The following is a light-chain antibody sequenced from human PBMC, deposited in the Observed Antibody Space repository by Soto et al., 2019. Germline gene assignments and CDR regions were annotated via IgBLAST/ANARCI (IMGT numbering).Light chain of an antibody. Sequence: EIVLTQSPATLSLSPGERATLSCRASQSIGLAIAWYQHKPGQAPRLLIYAASTRATGIPARFIGSGSGTEFTLTISNLQSEDFAVYYCQQYNEWPPLTFGGGTKVDIK. J-gene: IGKJ4*01. CDR3: QQYNEWPPLT. CDR2: AAS. V-gene: IGKV3D-15*01. CDR1: QSIGLA.